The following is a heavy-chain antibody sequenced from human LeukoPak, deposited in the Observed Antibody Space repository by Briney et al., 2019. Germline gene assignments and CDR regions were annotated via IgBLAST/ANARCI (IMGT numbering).Heavy chain of an antibody. D-gene: IGHD3-10*01. V-gene: IGHV5-51*01. CDR3: VRQRGASGTINHFDP. Sequence: GASLQISCKTSGSIFTTYWIGWVRPLPGTGLEWVGAIYPDDSDTRYSPSFQGQVVISADRSIRTAYLQWSTLKTSDTAMYYCVRQRGASGTINHFDPWGQGTLVTVSS. J-gene: IGHJ5*02. CDR1: GSIFTTYW. CDR2: IYPDDSDT.